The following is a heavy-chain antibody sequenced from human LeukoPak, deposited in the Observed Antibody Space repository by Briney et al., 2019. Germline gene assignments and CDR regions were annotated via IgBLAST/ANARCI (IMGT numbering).Heavy chain of an antibody. V-gene: IGHV1-18*01. CDR3: ARGYDILTGYYPYDAFDI. CDR1: GYTFANYG. CDR2: ITSYNGNT. J-gene: IGHJ3*02. Sequence: GASVKVSCKASGYTFANYGITWVRQAPGQGLEWMGWITSYNGNTIYAQSLQGRVTMTTDTSTSTAYKELRSLRSDDTAVYYCARGYDILTGYYPYDAFDIWGQGTMVTVSS. D-gene: IGHD3-9*01.